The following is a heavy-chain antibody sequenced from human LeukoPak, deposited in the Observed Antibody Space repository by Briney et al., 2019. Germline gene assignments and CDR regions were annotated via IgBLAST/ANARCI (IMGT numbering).Heavy chain of an antibody. J-gene: IGHJ3*02. D-gene: IGHD6-19*01. CDR3: ARGSIAVVHAFDI. Sequence: GGSLRLSCAASGFTFSSYSMNWVRQAPGKGLEWVSSISSSSSYIYYADSVKGRFTTSRDNAKNSLYLQMNSLRAEDTAVYYCARGSIAVVHAFDIWGQGTMVTVSS. CDR1: GFTFSSYS. V-gene: IGHV3-21*01. CDR2: ISSSSSYI.